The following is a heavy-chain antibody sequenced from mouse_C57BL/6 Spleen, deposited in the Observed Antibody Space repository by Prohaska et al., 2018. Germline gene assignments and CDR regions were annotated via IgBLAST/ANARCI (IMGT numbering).Heavy chain of an antibody. CDR1: GYTVTEYE. Sequence: GAELMRPGASVKLGCKAAGYTVTEYEMHWVKQTTEHGLEWIGAIDPETGGTAYNQKFKGKAILTADKSSSTAYMELRSLTSEDSAVYYCTIYYGSSYGYFDVWGTGTTVTVSS. CDR3: TIYYGSSYGYFDV. CDR2: IDPETGGT. V-gene: IGHV1-15*01. D-gene: IGHD1-1*01. J-gene: IGHJ1*03.